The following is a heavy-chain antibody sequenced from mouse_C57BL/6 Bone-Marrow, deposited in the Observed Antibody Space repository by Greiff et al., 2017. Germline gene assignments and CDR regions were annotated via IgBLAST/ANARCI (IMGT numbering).Heavy chain of an antibody. CDR3: AITGTGEYYAMDY. D-gene: IGHD4-1*01. V-gene: IGHV1-63*01. J-gene: IGHJ4*01. CDR1: GYTFTNYW. CDR2: IYPGGGYT. Sequence: QVQLQQSGAELVRPGTSVKMSCKASGYTFTNYWIGWAKQRPGHGLEWIGDIYPGGGYTNYNEKFKGKATLTADKSSSTAYMQFSSLTSEDSAIYYCAITGTGEYYAMDYWGQGTSVTVSS.